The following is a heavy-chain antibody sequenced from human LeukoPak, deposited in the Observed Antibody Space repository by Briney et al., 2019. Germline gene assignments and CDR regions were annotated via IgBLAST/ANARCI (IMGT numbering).Heavy chain of an antibody. CDR2: ISYDGSNK. D-gene: IGHD6-19*01. CDR1: GFTFSSYG. J-gene: IGHJ4*02. CDR3: AKDRSSGWYVLPDY. V-gene: IGHV3-30*18. Sequence: GGSLRLSCAASGFTFSSYGMHWVRQAPGKGLEWVAVISYDGSNKYYADSVKGRFTISRDNSKNTLYLQMNSLRAEDTAVYYRAKDRSSGWYVLPDYWGQGTLVTVSS.